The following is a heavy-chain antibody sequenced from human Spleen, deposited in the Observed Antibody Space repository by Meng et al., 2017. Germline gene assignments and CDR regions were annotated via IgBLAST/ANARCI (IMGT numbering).Heavy chain of an antibody. J-gene: IGHJ2*01. V-gene: IGHV1-46*01. CDR3: ARASLAVAKWYFDL. D-gene: IGHD6-19*01. Sequence: QLEESGAVGRKPGASLKVSCEAYGDTFVANWIHWLRQAPGQGLEWMGIINPSGGSTSYAQKFQGRVTMTRDTSTSTVYMELSSLRSEDTAVYYCARASLAVAKWYFDLWGRGTLVTVSS. CDR1: GDTFVANW. CDR2: INPSGGST.